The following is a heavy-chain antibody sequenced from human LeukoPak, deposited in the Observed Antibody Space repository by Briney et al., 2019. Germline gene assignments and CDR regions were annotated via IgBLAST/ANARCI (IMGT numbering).Heavy chain of an antibody. D-gene: IGHD3-22*01. CDR1: GGSISSSSYY. Sequence: PSETLSLTCSVSGGSISSSSYYWGWIRQPPGNGLQWIGRIFYSGTTFYNPSLKSRVTISVDMSRNQFSLEVRSVTAADTAIYYCARLANYYDGKSHYHFDYWGQGTLVTVSS. V-gene: IGHV4-39*01. CDR3: ARLANYYDGKSHYHFDY. CDR2: IFYSGTT. J-gene: IGHJ4*02.